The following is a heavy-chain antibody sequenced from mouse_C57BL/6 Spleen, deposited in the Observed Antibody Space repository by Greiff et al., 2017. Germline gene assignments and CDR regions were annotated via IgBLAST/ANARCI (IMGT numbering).Heavy chain of an antibody. D-gene: IGHD1-1*01. CDR1: GYTFTSYW. CDR2: INPSDSYT. CDR3: ARRGDYGSRDDMDY. J-gene: IGHJ4*01. Sequence: VQLQQPGAELVMPGASVKLSCKASGYTFTSYWMHWVKQRPGQGLEWIGEINPSDSYTNYNQKFKGKSTLTVDKSSSTAYMQLSSLTSEDSAVYYCARRGDYGSRDDMDYWGQGTSVTVSS. V-gene: IGHV1-69*01.